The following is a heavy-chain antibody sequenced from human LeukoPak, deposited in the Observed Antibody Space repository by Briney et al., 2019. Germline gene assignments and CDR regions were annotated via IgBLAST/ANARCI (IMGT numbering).Heavy chain of an antibody. CDR3: ATGNYYDSRGYYTFGH. J-gene: IGHJ1*01. CDR2: INGDGSTI. D-gene: IGHD3-22*01. CDR1: GFTFSRYW. V-gene: IGHV3-74*01. Sequence: PGGSLRLSCAASGFTFSRYWMHWVRQAPGKGLVWVSRINGDGSTISYADSVKGGFTISRDNAKNTLYLQMNSLGAEDTAVYYCATGNYYDSRGYYTFGHWGQGTLVTVSS.